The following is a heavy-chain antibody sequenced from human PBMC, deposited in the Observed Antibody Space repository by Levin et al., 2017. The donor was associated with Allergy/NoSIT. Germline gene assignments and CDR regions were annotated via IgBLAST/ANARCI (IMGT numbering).Heavy chain of an antibody. J-gene: IGHJ6*02. CDR2: ISYDGSNK. CDR1: GFTFSSYG. CDR3: AKDECSGGSCYYYYGMDV. V-gene: IGHV3-30*18. D-gene: IGHD2-15*01. Sequence: GASVKVSCAASGFTFSSYGMHWVRQAPGKGLEWVAVISYDGSNKYYADSVKGRFTISRDNSKNTLYLQMNSLRAEDTAVYYCAKDECSGGSCYYYYGMDVWGQGTTVTVSS.